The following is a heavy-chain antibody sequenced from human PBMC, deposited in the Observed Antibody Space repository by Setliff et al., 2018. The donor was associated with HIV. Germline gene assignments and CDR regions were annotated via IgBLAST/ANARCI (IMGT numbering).Heavy chain of an antibody. Sequence: ASVKVSCKASGYSFTSYGIGWVRQAPGQGLEWIGWISPYSRITNYAPKFRDRVTMTTETSTNTAYLEVRSLSPDDTAVYYCARGRNYNSGMDVWGQGTTVT. D-gene: IGHD3-10*01. CDR2: ISPYSRIT. V-gene: IGHV1-18*01. CDR1: GYSFTSYG. CDR3: ARGRNYNSGMDV. J-gene: IGHJ6*02.